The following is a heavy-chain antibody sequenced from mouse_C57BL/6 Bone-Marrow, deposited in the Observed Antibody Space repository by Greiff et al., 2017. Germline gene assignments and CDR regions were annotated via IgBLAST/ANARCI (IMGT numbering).Heavy chain of an antibody. CDR3: TRSFITAVVAFDY. D-gene: IGHD1-1*01. J-gene: IGHJ2*01. V-gene: IGHV1-15*01. CDR2: LDPETGGT. Sequence: QVQLQQSGAELVRPGASVTLSCKASGYTFTDYEMHWVKQTPVHGLEWIGALDPETGGTAYNQKFKGKAILTADKSSSTAYMELRSLTSEDSAVYYCTRSFITAVVAFDYWGQGTTLTVSA. CDR1: GYTFTDYE.